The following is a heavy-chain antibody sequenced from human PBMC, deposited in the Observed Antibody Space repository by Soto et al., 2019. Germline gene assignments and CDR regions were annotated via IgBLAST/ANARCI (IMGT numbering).Heavy chain of an antibody. Sequence: EVQLVESGGGLVQPGGSLRLSCAASGFTFSSYWMHWVRQAPGKGLVWVSRVNGDGSDISYADSAKGRFTISRDNAKNTLYMQMNSLRAEDTAVYYCERSTYGSGDGNDYWGQGTLVTVSS. J-gene: IGHJ4*02. CDR3: ERSTYGSGDGNDY. CDR2: VNGDGSDI. V-gene: IGHV3-74*01. CDR1: GFTFSSYW. D-gene: IGHD3-10*01.